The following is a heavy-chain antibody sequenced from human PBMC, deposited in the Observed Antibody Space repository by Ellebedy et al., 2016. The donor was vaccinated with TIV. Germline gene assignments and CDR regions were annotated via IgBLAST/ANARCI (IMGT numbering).Heavy chain of an antibody. J-gene: IGHJ4*02. Sequence: AASVKVSCKASGGTFSSYAISWVRQAPGQGLEWMGGIIPIFGTANYAQKFQGRVTITADESTSTAYMELSSLRSEDTAVYYCARYIWFPQYSGYLGYWGQGTLVTVSS. D-gene: IGHD5-12*01. CDR1: GGTFSSYA. CDR2: IIPIFGTA. V-gene: IGHV1-69*13. CDR3: ARYIWFPQYSGYLGY.